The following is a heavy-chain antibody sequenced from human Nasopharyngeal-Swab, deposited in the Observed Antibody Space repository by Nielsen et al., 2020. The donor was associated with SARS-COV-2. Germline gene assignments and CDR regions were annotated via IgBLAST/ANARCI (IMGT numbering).Heavy chain of an antibody. CDR2: MNPNSGNT. V-gene: IGHV1-8*01. J-gene: IGHJ4*02. CDR3: AIGQFRSPSDY. Sequence: SVTVSCMGSGYTYISYDINWVRQATGQGLEWMGWMNPNSGNTGYAQKFRGRINKTRNTPISTAYMELSRLRSEETAVYYFAIGQFRSPSDYWGQGTLVTVSS. CDR1: GYTYISYD.